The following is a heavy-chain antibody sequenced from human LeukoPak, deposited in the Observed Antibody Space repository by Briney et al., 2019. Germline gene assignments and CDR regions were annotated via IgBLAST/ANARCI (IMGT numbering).Heavy chain of an antibody. CDR1: GFTFSSYS. D-gene: IGHD2-2*01. CDR2: ISSSSSTI. CDR3: AKEGRYCSSTSCSDAFDI. Sequence: GGSLRLSCAASGFTFSSYSMNWVRQAPGKGLEWVSYISSSSSTIYYADSVKGRFTISRDNAKNSLYLQMNSLRAEDTAVYYCAKEGRYCSSTSCSDAFDIWGQGTMVTVSS. V-gene: IGHV3-48*01. J-gene: IGHJ3*02.